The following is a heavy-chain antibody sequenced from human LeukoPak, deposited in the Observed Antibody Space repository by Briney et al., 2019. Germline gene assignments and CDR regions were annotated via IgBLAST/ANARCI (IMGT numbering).Heavy chain of an antibody. CDR2: IYPGDSDT. CDR3: ARHHIAVAGTYYYYYMDV. D-gene: IGHD6-19*01. CDR1: GYSFTSYW. V-gene: IGHV5-51*01. J-gene: IGHJ6*03. Sequence: GESLKISCKGSGYSFTSYWIGWVRQMLGKGLEWMGIIYPGDSDTRYSPSFQGQVTISADKSISTAYLQWSSLKASDTAMYYCARHHIAVAGTYYYYYMDVWGKGTTVTISS.